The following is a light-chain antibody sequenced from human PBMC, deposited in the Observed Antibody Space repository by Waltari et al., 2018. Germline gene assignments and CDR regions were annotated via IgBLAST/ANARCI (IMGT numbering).Light chain of an antibody. Sequence: DIHMTQSPSTLSASVGDSVTITCRASQTVHTWLALYQQKPGKAPNLLIYKASTLESGVPARFSGSGSGTECTLSISSLQSDDFSTYYCQQYSSGSTFGQWTYLEI. J-gene: IGKJ2*01. CDR1: QTVHTW. CDR3: QQYSSGST. CDR2: KAS. V-gene: IGKV1-5*03.